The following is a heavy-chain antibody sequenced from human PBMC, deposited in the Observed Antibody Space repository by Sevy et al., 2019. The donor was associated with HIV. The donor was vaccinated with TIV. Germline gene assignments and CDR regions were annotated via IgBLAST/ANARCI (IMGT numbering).Heavy chain of an antibody. CDR3: ARSEWLRLDYFDY. CDR2: IKQDGSEK. Sequence: GGSLRLSCAASGFTFSSYWMSWVRQAPGEGLQWVANIKQDGSEKYYVDSVEGRFTISRDNAKNSLYLQMNSLRAQDTAVYYCARSEWLRLDYFDYWGQGTLVTVSS. J-gene: IGHJ4*02. D-gene: IGHD5-12*01. V-gene: IGHV3-7*03. CDR1: GFTFSSYW.